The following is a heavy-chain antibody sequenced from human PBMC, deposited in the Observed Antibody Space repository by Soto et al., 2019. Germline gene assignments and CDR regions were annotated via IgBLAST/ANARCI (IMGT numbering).Heavy chain of an antibody. V-gene: IGHV4-31*03. CDR3: ARGLISGSHYSGGWYYFDS. D-gene: IGHD1-26*01. CDR1: GGSISSGGYY. CDR2: IYYSGST. Sequence: TLSLTCTVSGGSISSGGYYWSWIRQHPGKGLEWIGYIYYSGSTYYNPSLKSRVTISVHTSSSQFSLELSSVTAADTAVYYCARGLISGSHYSGGWYYFDSWGQGTQVTVSS. J-gene: IGHJ4*02.